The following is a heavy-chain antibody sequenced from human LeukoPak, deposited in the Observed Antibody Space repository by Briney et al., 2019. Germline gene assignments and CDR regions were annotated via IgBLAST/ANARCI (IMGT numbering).Heavy chain of an antibody. D-gene: IGHD6-19*01. J-gene: IGHJ1*01. CDR2: IKPDGSET. V-gene: IGHV3-7*01. CDR1: GFTFSRYW. CDR3: ARDASALH. Sequence: GGSLRLSCAGSGFTFSRYWMTWVRQAPGKGLEWVATIKPDGSETYYLDSVKGRFTISRDNARDSLYLQMNSLRDDDTSLYYCARDASALHWGRGTLVTVSS.